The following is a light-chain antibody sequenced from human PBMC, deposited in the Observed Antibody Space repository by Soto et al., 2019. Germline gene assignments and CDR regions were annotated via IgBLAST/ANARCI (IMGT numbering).Light chain of an antibody. V-gene: IGLV2-8*01. J-gene: IGLJ2*01. CDR2: EVT. CDR1: SSDVGGYNY. Sequence: QSALTQPASVSGSPGQSITISCTGTSSDVGGYNYVSWYQQHPGKAPKLMIYEVTKRPSGVPDRFSGSKSGNTASLTVSGLQAEDEADYYCTSYAASTVVFGGGTKLTVL. CDR3: TSYAASTVV.